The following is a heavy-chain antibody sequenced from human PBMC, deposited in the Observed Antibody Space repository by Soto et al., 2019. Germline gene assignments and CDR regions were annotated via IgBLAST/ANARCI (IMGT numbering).Heavy chain of an antibody. Sequence: SETLSLTCAVPGGSIRNKDWCWSWVRQSQGKGLEWIGEMYSVERTIYNPSLKSRVTVSADDSANRFSLRLNSMTAADTAVYYCARRGWDSIFESFDNWGQGILVTVSS. CDR1: GGSIRNKDW. CDR2: MYSVERT. D-gene: IGHD2-21*02. CDR3: ARRGWDSIFESFDN. J-gene: IGHJ4*02. V-gene: IGHV4-4*02.